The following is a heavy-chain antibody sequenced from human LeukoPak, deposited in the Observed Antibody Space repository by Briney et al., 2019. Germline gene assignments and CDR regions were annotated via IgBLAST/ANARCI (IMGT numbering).Heavy chain of an antibody. V-gene: IGHV1-69*13. Sequence: GASVTVSCKASGGTFSSYAMSWVRQAPGQGLEWVGGIIPIFGTANYAQKFQGRVTITGDESTSTAYMELSSLRSEDTAVYYCARGVHTAMAWVYWGQGTLVTVSS. CDR3: ARGVHTAMAWVY. D-gene: IGHD5-18*01. CDR2: IIPIFGTA. CDR1: GGTFSSYA. J-gene: IGHJ4*02.